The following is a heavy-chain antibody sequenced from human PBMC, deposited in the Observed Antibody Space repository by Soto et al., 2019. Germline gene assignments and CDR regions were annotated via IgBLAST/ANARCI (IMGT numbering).Heavy chain of an antibody. CDR2: ISSSGSTI. J-gene: IGHJ6*02. D-gene: IGHD1-26*01. Sequence: EVQLVESGGGLVQPGGSLRLSCAASGFTFSSYEMNWVRQAPGKGLEWVSYISSSGSTIYYADSVKGRFTISRDNAKNSLYLQMNSPRAEDTAVYYCARVGKEWELLPQDVWGQGTTVTVSS. CDR3: ARVGKEWELLPQDV. V-gene: IGHV3-48*03. CDR1: GFTFSSYE.